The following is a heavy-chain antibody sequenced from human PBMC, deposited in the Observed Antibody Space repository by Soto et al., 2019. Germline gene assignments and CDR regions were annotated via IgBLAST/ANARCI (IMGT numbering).Heavy chain of an antibody. V-gene: IGHV4-59*01. CDR1: GGSISSYY. CDR3: ARDPCSGGSCYFGWFDP. CDR2: IYYSGST. J-gene: IGHJ5*02. Sequence: SETLSLTCTVSGGSISSYYWSWIRQPPGKGLEWIGYIYYSGSTNYNPSLKSRVTISIDTSKNQFSLKLSSVTAADTAVYYCARDPCSGGSCYFGWFDPWGQGTLVTVSS. D-gene: IGHD2-15*01.